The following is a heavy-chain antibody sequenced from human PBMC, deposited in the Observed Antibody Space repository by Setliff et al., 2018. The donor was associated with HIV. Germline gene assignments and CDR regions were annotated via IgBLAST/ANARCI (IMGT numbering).Heavy chain of an antibody. CDR1: GFIFSKSC. J-gene: IGHJ4*02. CDR3: ARDRAYASFDY. CDR2: INPDGSHR. Sequence: LRLSCAASGFIFSKSCMSWVRQAPGKGLEWVANINPDGSHRDYVDSVKGRFTISRDNAKNSLYLQMNSLRAEDTAVYYCARDRAYASFDYWGQGALVTVSS. V-gene: IGHV3-7*03. D-gene: IGHD3-16*01.